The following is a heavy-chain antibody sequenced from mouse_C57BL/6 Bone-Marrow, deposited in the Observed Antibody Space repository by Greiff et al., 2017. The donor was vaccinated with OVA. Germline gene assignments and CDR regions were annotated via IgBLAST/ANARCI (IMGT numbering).Heavy chain of an antibody. CDR2: IDPSDSYT. V-gene: IGHV1-59*01. J-gene: IGHJ2*01. Sequence: VQLQQPGAELVRPGTSVKLSCKASGYTFTSYWMHWVKQRPGQGLEWIGVIDPSDSYTNYNQKFKGKATLTVDTSSSTAYMQLSSLTSEDSAVYYCAGRTGPFDYWGQGTTLTVSS. CDR1: GYTFTSYW. CDR3: AGRTGPFDY. D-gene: IGHD4-1*01.